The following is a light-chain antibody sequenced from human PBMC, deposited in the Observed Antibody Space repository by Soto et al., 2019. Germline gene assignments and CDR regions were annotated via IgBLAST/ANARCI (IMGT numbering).Light chain of an antibody. CDR1: QSISSY. V-gene: IGKV1-39*01. CDR2: AAS. Sequence: IHMTHSPSSVFGSXGDRVTITCRASQSISSYLNWYQQKPGKAPNLLIYAASSLQSGVPSRFSGNGSGTEFTLTISSLQPDDFATYYCQQYNTYSTFGQGTRLEIK. J-gene: IGKJ5*01. CDR3: QQYNTYST.